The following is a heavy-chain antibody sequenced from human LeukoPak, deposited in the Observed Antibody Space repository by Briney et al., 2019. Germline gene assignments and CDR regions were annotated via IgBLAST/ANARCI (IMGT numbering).Heavy chain of an antibody. V-gene: IGHV3-7*01. J-gene: IGHJ4*02. CDR3: ARDPSGGYLDY. CDR1: GFTFSSYW. D-gene: IGHD1-26*01. CDR2: IKQDGSEK. Sequence: GGSLRLSCAASGFTFSSYWMSWVRQAQGKGLEWVANIKQDGSEKYYVDSVKGRFTISRDNAKNSLYLQMNNLRAEDTAVYYCARDPSGGYLDYWGQGTLVTVSS.